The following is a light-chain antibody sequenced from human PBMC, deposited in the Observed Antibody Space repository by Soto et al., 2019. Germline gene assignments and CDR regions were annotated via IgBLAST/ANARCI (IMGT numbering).Light chain of an antibody. Sequence: VLTQSPATLSLSTGERATLSCRTSLSVSVYLDWYQQRPGQATRLIISDASNRANGIPARFSGSGSGTDFTLTISSLEPEDFAAYYCHQRQYWPPITFGQGTRLEI. V-gene: IGKV3-11*01. CDR3: HQRQYWPPIT. J-gene: IGKJ5*01. CDR2: DAS. CDR1: LSVSVY.